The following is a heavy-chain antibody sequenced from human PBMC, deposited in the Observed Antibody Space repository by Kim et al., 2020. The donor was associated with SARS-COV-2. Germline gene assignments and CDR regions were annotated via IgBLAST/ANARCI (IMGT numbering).Heavy chain of an antibody. Sequence: GGSLRLSCEASGFTFSSYSMNWVRQAPGKGLEWVSYISSSGSTRYYADSVKGRFTVSRDNAKNSLYLQMNSLRAEDTAVYYCAIYSGYSDYWGQGTLVTVSS. CDR3: AIYSGYSDY. CDR1: GFTFSSYS. D-gene: IGHD5-12*01. J-gene: IGHJ4*02. V-gene: IGHV3-48*01. CDR2: ISSSGSTR.